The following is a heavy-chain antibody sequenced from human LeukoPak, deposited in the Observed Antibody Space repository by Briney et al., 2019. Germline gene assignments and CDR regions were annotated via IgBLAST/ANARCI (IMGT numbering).Heavy chain of an antibody. CDR2: INHSGST. Sequence: SETLSLTCAVCGGSFSGYYWSWIRQPPGKGLEWIGEINHSGSTNYNPSLKSRVTISVDTSKNQFSLKLSSVTAADTAVYYCTRAPYCSRTSCYEGGAYWGQGTLVTVSS. CDR3: TRAPYCSRTSCYEGGAY. J-gene: IGHJ4*02. V-gene: IGHV4-34*01. CDR1: GGSFSGYY. D-gene: IGHD2-2*01.